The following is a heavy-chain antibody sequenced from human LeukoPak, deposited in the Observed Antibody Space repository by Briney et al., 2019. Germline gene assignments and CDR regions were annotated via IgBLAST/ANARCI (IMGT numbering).Heavy chain of an antibody. J-gene: IGHJ4*02. Sequence: SETLSLTCAVSGYSISSGYYWGWIRQPPGKGLEWIGSIFHSGTTYYNPSLQSRVTISVDTSKNQFSLKLSSVTAADTAVYYCAASGYSYGLQKYWGQGTLVTASS. D-gene: IGHD5-18*01. CDR1: GYSISSGYY. CDR3: AASGYSYGLQKY. CDR2: IFHSGTT. V-gene: IGHV4-38-2*01.